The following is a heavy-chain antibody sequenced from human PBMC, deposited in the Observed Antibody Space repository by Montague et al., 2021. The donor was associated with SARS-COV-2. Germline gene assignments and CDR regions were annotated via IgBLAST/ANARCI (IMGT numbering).Heavy chain of an antibody. D-gene: IGHD3-3*01. CDR1: GGSISSSSYY. J-gene: IGHJ5*02. CDR3: ARQKMGSVTICGAVMHDRWFDP. V-gene: IGHV4-39*01. Sequence: SETLSLTCTVSGGSISSSSYYWGWIRQPPGKGLEWIGNIYYSGSTYYNPSLKSRVTISVDTSKNQFSLKLSSVTAADTAVYYCARQKMGSVTICGAVMHDRWFDPRGQGTLVTVSS. CDR2: IYYSGST.